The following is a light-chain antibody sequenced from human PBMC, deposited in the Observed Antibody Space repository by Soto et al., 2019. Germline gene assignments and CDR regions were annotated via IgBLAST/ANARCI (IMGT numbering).Light chain of an antibody. CDR2: DAS. CDR1: QDITNF. Sequence: DIQMTQSPSSLSASVGDRVTITCQASQDITNFLNWYQQKPGKATKLLIYDASNFEKGVPSRFSGSGSGTDFTLTISSLQPEDIATYYCQQYEDVPITFGQGTRLEIK. CDR3: QQYEDVPIT. V-gene: IGKV1-33*01. J-gene: IGKJ5*01.